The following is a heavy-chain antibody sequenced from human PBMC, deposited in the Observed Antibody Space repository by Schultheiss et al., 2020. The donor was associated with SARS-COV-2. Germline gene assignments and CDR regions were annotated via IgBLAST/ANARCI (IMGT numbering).Heavy chain of an antibody. CDR2: IDHSGGT. J-gene: IGHJ4*02. D-gene: IGHD6-6*01. Sequence: SETLSLTCSVSGGSISSSSYYWGWIRQPPGKGLEWIGEIDHSGGTNYNPSLKSRVTISVDTSKNQFSLKLSSVTAADTAVYYCARNAARLITRAQFDYWGQGTLVTVSS. CDR3: ARNAARLITRAQFDY. V-gene: IGHV4-39*07. CDR1: GGSISSSSYY.